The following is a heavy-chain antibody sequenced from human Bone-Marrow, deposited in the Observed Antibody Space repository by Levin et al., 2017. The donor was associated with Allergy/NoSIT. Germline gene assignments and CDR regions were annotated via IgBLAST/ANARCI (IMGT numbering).Heavy chain of an antibody. CDR2: IRPTSEII. Sequence: GESLKISCAASGFDFSRSGMNWVRQAPGQGPEWVSYIRPTSEIIHYADSVKGRFTISRDNRKNSLYLQMNSLRVEDSATYYCVRDLTTVRGGMDVWGQGTTVTVSS. J-gene: IGHJ6*02. CDR3: VRDLTTVRGGMDV. V-gene: IGHV3-48*04. D-gene: IGHD1-1*01. CDR1: GFDFSRSG.